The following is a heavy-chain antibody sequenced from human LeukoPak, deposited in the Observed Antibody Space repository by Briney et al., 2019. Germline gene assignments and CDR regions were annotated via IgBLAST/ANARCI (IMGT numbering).Heavy chain of an antibody. Sequence: SETLSLTCTVSGGSISSYYWSWIRQPPGKGLEWIGYIYYSGSTNYNPSLKSRVTISVDTSKNQFSLKLSSVTAADTAVYYCARDPAGIAVANMDVWGKGTTVTVSS. CDR2: IYYSGST. V-gene: IGHV4-59*12. J-gene: IGHJ6*03. CDR1: GGSISSYY. CDR3: ARDPAGIAVANMDV. D-gene: IGHD6-19*01.